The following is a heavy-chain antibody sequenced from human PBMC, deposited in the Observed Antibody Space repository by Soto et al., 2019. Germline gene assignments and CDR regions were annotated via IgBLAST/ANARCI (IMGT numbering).Heavy chain of an antibody. CDR1: GGTFSSYT. D-gene: IGHD1-26*01. Sequence: SVKVSCKASGGTFSSYTISWVRQAPGQGLEWMGRIIPILGIANYAQKLQGRVTMTTDTSTSTAYMELRSLRSDDTAVYYCARASGSSYWFDPWGQGTLVTVSS. V-gene: IGHV1-69*02. CDR2: IIPILGIA. CDR3: ARASGSSYWFDP. J-gene: IGHJ5*02.